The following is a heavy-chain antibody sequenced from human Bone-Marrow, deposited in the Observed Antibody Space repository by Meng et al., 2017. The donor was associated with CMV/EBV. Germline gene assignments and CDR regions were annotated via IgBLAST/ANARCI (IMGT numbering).Heavy chain of an antibody. V-gene: IGHV3-21*01. D-gene: IGHD2-2*01. CDR2: ISSTSTYI. Sequence: GESLKISCAASGFTFSSYAMSWVRQAPGKGLEWVSAISSTSTYIYYTGSVKGRFTISRDNAKTSVYLQMNSLRAEDTAMYYCARDWFDPNTSPRDYWGQGIMVTVSS. CDR1: GFTFSSYA. CDR3: ARDWFDPNTSPRDY. J-gene: IGHJ4*02.